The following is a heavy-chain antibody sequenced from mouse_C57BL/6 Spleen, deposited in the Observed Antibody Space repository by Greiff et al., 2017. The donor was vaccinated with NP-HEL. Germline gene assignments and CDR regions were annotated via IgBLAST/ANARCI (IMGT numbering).Heavy chain of an antibody. CDR2: ISSGGSYI. CDR3: ARWLRPYYFDY. D-gene: IGHD2-2*01. V-gene: IGHV5-6*01. Sequence: VQLKESGGDLVKPGGSLKLSCAASGFTFSSYGMSWVRQTPDKRLEWVATISSGGSYIYYPDSVKGRFTISRDNAKNTLYLQMSSLKSEDTAMYYCARWLRPYYFDYWGQGTTLTVSS. CDR1: GFTFSSYG. J-gene: IGHJ2*01.